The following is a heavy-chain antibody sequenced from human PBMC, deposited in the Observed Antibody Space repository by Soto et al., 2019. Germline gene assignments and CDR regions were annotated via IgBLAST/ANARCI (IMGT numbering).Heavy chain of an antibody. Sequence: ASETLSLTCAVYGGSFSGYYWSWIRQPPGKGLEWIGEINHSGSTNYNPSLKSRVTISVDTSKNQFSLKLSSVTAADTAVYYCASRLPIEEFPYYYYGMDVWGQGTTVTVSS. CDR2: INHSGST. CDR3: ASRLPIEEFPYYYYGMDV. V-gene: IGHV4-34*01. D-gene: IGHD4-17*01. J-gene: IGHJ6*02. CDR1: GGSFSGYY.